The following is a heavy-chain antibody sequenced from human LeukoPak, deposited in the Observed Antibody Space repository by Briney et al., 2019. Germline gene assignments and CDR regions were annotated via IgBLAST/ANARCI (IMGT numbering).Heavy chain of an antibody. D-gene: IGHD6-13*01. Sequence: KPGGSLRLSCAASGFTFSSYIMNWVRQAPGKGLEWVSSISSSSSYIYYADSVKGRFTISRDNAKNSLYLQMNSLRAEDTAVYYCARDSRYSSRGFDPWGQGTLVTVSS. CDR3: ARDSRYSSRGFDP. CDR2: ISSSSSYI. CDR1: GFTFSSYI. J-gene: IGHJ5*02. V-gene: IGHV3-21*01.